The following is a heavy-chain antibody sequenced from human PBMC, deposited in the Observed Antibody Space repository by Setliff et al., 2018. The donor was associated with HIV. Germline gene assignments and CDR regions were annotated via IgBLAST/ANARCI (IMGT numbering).Heavy chain of an antibody. D-gene: IGHD3-10*01. J-gene: IGHJ4*02. Sequence: LSLTCAVSGGSVSSSSYYWGWIRQPPGKGLEWIGSIFNDGRTYYNPSLKSRVTIPMDTSTNQFSLKLSSVTAADTAVYFCARHFPSISLFFGDPGPFDRWGQGALVTVSS. V-gene: IGHV4-39*01. CDR1: GGSVSSSSYY. CDR2: IFNDGRT. CDR3: ARHFPSISLFFGDPGPFDR.